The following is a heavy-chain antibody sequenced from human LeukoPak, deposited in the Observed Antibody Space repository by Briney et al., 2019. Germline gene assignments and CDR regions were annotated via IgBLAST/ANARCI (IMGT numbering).Heavy chain of an antibody. CDR3: AKVTYGSGTYGAFDS. CDR2: ISSSGSTI. J-gene: IGHJ4*02. V-gene: IGHV3-11*01. D-gene: IGHD3-10*01. Sequence: GGSLRLSCAASGFTFSDYYMSWIRQAPGQGLEWVSYISSSGSTIYYADSVKGRFTISRDNSKNTLYLQMNSLRAEDTAVYYCAKVTYGSGTYGAFDSWGQGTLVTVSS. CDR1: GFTFSDYY.